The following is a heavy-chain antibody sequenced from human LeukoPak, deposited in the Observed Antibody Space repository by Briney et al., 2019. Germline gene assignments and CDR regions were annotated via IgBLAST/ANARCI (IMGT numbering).Heavy chain of an antibody. J-gene: IGHJ5*02. Sequence: GRSLRLSCAASGFTFSSYGMHWVRQAPGKGLEWVAVISYDGSNKYYADSVKGRFTISRDNSKNTLYLQMSSLRAEDTAVYYCAKDGYCSSTSCLTPWGQGTLVTVSS. CDR2: ISYDGSNK. CDR1: GFTFSSYG. CDR3: AKDGYCSSTSCLTP. D-gene: IGHD2-2*03. V-gene: IGHV3-30*18.